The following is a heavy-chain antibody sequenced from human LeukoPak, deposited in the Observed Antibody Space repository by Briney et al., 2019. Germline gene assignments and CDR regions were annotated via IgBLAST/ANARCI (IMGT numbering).Heavy chain of an antibody. CDR2: IRSKAYGGTT. Sequence: GRSLRLSCTASGFTFGDYAMSWVRQAPGKGQEWVGFIRSKAYGGTTEYAASVKGRFTISRDDSKSIAYLQMNSLKTEDTAVYYCTRVDDYAWGSYGWFDPWGQGTPVTVSS. D-gene: IGHD3-16*01. J-gene: IGHJ5*02. CDR1: GFTFGDYA. V-gene: IGHV3-49*04. CDR3: TRVDDYAWGSYGWFDP.